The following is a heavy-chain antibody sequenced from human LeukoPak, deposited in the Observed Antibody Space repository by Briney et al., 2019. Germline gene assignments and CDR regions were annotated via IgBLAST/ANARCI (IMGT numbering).Heavy chain of an antibody. D-gene: IGHD2-2*02. CDR2: INPNSGGT. Sequence: GASVKVSCKASGYTFTGYYMHWVRQAPGQGLEWMGRINPNSGGTNYAQKLQGRVTMTRDTSISTAYMELSRLRSDDTAVYYCARDSCSSTSCYSWFDPWGQGTLVTVSS. CDR1: GYTFTGYY. J-gene: IGHJ5*02. CDR3: ARDSCSSTSCYSWFDP. V-gene: IGHV1-2*06.